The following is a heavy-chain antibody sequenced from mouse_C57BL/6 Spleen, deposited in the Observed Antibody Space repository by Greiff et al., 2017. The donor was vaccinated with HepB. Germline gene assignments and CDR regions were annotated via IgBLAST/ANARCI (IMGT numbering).Heavy chain of an antibody. J-gene: IGHJ1*03. D-gene: IGHD2-5*01. V-gene: IGHV5-15*01. CDR3: ARWSNFGDVDG. CDR2: ISNLAYSI. CDR1: GFTFSDYG. Sequence: DVMLVESGGGLVQPGGSLKLSCAASGFTFSDYGMAWVRQAPRKGPEWVAFISNLAYSIYYADTVTGRFTLSRENDKNTLYLEMSSLRSEDTAMYYCARWSNFGDVDGWGTGTTVTVSS.